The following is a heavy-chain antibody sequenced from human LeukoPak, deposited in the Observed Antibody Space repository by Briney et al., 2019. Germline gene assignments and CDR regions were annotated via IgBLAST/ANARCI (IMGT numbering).Heavy chain of an antibody. CDR3: AKDGTRRYYYYYMDV. Sequence: GRSQTLACAPAGLTFTSYGMHWVRQAPGKGLECVAFIRYDGSNNYYGDSEKRLFTISRDNSKNTLYLQMNSLRAEDTAVYYCAKDGTRRYYYYYMDVWGKGTTVTISS. V-gene: IGHV3-30*02. CDR2: IRYDGSNN. CDR1: GLTFTSYG. J-gene: IGHJ6*03.